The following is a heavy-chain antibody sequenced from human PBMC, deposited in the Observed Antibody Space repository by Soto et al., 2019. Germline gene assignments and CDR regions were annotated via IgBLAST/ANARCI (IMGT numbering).Heavy chain of an antibody. V-gene: IGHV3-7*03. CDR2: IKQDGSEK. Sequence: GGSLRLSCAASGFTFSSYWMSWVRQAPGKGLEWVANIKQDGSEKYYVDSVKGRFTISRDNAKNSLYLQMNSLRAEDTAVDYWARREDVVVVAATYYFDYWGQGTLVTVSS. CDR3: ARREDVVVVAATYYFDY. CDR1: GFTFSSYW. J-gene: IGHJ4*02. D-gene: IGHD2-15*01.